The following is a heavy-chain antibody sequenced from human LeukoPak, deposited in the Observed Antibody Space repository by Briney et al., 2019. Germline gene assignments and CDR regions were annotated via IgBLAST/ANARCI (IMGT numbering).Heavy chain of an antibody. J-gene: IGHJ4*02. CDR2: INHSGST. CDR3: ARRGILTGQLLYYFDY. V-gene: IGHV4-34*01. D-gene: IGHD3-9*01. CDR1: GGSFSGYY. Sequence: PSEILSLTCAVYGGSFSGYYWSWIRQPPGKGLEWIGEINHSGSTNYNPSLKSRVTISVDTSKNQFSLKLSSVTAADTAVYYCARRGILTGQLLYYFDYWGQGTLVAVSS.